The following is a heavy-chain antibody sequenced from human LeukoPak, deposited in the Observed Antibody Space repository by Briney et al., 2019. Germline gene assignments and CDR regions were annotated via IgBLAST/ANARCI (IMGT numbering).Heavy chain of an antibody. CDR3: AIDTSRGTFDC. D-gene: IGHD1-7*01. CDR1: GFTFSSYG. Sequence: GGSLRLSCAASGFTFSSYGMHWVRQAPGKGLEWVAVIWYDGSNKYYADSVKGRFTISRDNSKNTLYLQMNSLRAEDTAVYYCAIDTSRGTFDCWGPGTLVTVSS. J-gene: IGHJ4*02. V-gene: IGHV3-33*01. CDR2: IWYDGSNK.